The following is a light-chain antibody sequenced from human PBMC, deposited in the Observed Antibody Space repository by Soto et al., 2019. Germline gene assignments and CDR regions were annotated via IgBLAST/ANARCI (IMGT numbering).Light chain of an antibody. CDR3: QQYGSSSLT. V-gene: IGKV3-20*01. CDR1: QSVSSN. Sequence: EIVLTQSPGTLSLSPGQRATLSCRASQSVSSNLAWYQQKPGQAPSLLIYGASTRATGTPARFSGSGSGTDFTLTISRLDPEDFAVYYCQQYGSSSLTFGPGTKVDIK. CDR2: GAS. J-gene: IGKJ3*01.